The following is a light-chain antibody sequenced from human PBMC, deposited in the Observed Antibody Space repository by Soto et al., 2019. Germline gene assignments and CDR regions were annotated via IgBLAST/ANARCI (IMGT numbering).Light chain of an antibody. CDR3: QQRAGWTPT. V-gene: IGKV3D-20*02. CDR2: DAS. J-gene: IGKJ4*01. CDR1: ESVRSTY. Sequence: DIVLTQSQGTLSLSPGDRASLSCRASESVRSTYLSWYQQKAGQDPRILIYDASNRANGIPARFTGSGSGTDFNLTISRLETEDFAVYLCQQRAGWTPTFGGGTKVDIK.